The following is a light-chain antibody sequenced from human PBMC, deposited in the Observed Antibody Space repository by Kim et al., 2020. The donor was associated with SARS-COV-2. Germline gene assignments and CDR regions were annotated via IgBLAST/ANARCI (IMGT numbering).Light chain of an antibody. CDR3: SSYATNRVL. CDR1: SSDGGGYNY. CDR2: DVA. J-gene: IGLJ2*01. V-gene: IGLV2-14*03. Sequence: PGQSITISCTGTSSDGGGYNYVSWYQQHPGKAPKLIIYDVAKRPSGTSNRFSGSKSGNTASLTISGLQTEDEADYYCSSYATNRVLFGGGTQLTVL.